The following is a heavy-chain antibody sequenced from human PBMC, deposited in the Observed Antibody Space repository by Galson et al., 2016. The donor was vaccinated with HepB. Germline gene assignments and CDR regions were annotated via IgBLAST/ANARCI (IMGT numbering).Heavy chain of an antibody. J-gene: IGHJ5*02. CDR3: AQDGYCSGGSPPFWCPIHWFDP. V-gene: IGHV3-23*01. CDR1: GFTFSNYA. CDR2: ISSSGDST. Sequence: SLRLSCAASGFTFSNYAMSWVRQPPGRGLEWVSAISSSGDSTYHADSVKGRFTISRDNSKNTLYLQMNSLRAEDTAFYYCAQDGYCSGGSPPFWCPIHWFDPWGQGTLVTVSS. D-gene: IGHD2-15*01.